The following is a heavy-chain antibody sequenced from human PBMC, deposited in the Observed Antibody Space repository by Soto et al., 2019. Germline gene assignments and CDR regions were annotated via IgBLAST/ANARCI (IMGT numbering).Heavy chain of an antibody. CDR1: GYHFGSYW. Sequence: GESLKISCQGSGYHFGSYWIVWVRPMPGKGLEWMGIIYPGDSDTRYSPSFQGQVTISADKSLRTAYLQWTSLKASDTALYYCARTRSFTLGFYYDGMDVWGQGTTVTVSS. J-gene: IGHJ6*02. V-gene: IGHV5-51*01. CDR3: ARTRSFTLGFYYDGMDV. D-gene: IGHD6-6*01. CDR2: IYPGDSDT.